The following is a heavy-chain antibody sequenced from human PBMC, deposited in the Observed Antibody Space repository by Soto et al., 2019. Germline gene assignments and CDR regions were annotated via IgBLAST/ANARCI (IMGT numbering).Heavy chain of an antibody. CDR1: GFTFSSYG. J-gene: IGHJ6*02. Sequence: QVQLVESGGGVVQPGRSLRLSCAASGFTFSSYGMHWVRQAPGKGLACVAVISYDGSNQYYADSVKGRFTISRDNSKNTPNLQMNSIRAEDTAVYYCAKDQVRWSIYYYYGMDVRGQGTTVTVSS. CDR3: AKDQVRWSIYYYYGMDV. V-gene: IGHV3-30*18. D-gene: IGHD2-8*01. CDR2: ISYDGSNQ.